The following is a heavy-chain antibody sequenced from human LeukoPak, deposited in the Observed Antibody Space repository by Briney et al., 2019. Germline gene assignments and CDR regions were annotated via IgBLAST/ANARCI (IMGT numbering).Heavy chain of an antibody. D-gene: IGHD3-10*01. CDR1: GFTVSSNY. J-gene: IGHJ5*02. CDR2: IYSGGST. Sequence: GGSLRLSCAASGFTVSSNYMSWVRQAPGKGLEWVSVIYSGGSTHYADSVKGRFTISRDNSKNTLYLRMNSLRAEDTAVYYCARVAYGPNWFDPWGQGTLVTVSS. CDR3: ARVAYGPNWFDP. V-gene: IGHV3-66*01.